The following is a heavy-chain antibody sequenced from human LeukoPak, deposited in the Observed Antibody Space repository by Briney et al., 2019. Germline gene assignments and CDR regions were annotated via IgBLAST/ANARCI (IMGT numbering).Heavy chain of an antibody. CDR2: IYYSGST. D-gene: IGHD6-13*01. J-gene: IGHJ4*02. CDR3: ARGPRGYSSSWSHFDY. V-gene: IGHV4-59*01. CDR1: GGSISSYY. Sequence: SETLSLTCTVSGGSISSYYWSWIRQPPGKGLEWIGYIYYSGSTNYNPSLKSRVTISVDTSKNQFSLKLSSVTAADTAVYYCARGPRGYSSSWSHFDYWGQGALVTVSS.